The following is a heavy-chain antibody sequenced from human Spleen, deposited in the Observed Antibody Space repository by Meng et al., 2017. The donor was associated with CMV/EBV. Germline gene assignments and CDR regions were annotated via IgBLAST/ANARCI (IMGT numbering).Heavy chain of an antibody. D-gene: IGHD6-13*01. J-gene: IGHJ4*02. Sequence: SETLSLTCTVSGGSISTSTYYWGWIRQPPGKGLEWIGSLRHRGSTNYNPSLKSRVTMSSDTSTNGFSLRLSSVTAGDTAVYYCVRISPTAVGTAYDYWGQGILVTVSS. CDR2: LRHRGST. CDR1: GGSISTSTYY. V-gene: IGHV4-61*05. CDR3: VRISPTAVGTAYDY.